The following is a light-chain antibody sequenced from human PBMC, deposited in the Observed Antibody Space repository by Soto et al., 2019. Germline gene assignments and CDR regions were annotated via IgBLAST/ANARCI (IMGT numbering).Light chain of an antibody. J-gene: IGKJ3*01. CDR2: GAS. Sequence: EIVMTQSPATLSVSPGERVTLSCRASQSVSRSLAWYQQKPGQPPSPLIYGASTRATGIPARFSGSGSGTEFTLTISSLQSEDFAVYYCQQYNNWPPFTFGPGTKVDIK. CDR1: QSVSRS. CDR3: QQYNNWPPFT. V-gene: IGKV3-15*01.